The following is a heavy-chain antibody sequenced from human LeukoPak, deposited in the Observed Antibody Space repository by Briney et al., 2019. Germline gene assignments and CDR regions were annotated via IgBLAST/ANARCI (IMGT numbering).Heavy chain of an antibody. D-gene: IGHD1-7*01. CDR2: IYRDGST. J-gene: IGHJ4*02. V-gene: IGHV3-66*02. Sequence: GGSLRLSCAVSGFTVDSHYMTWVRQAPGKGLQWVSVIYRDGSTYYAGSVEGRFAISRDNSKNTLHLQMNSLRAEDTAVYYCAQLPSDWGQGTLVTVSS. CDR1: GFTVDSHY. CDR3: AQLPSD.